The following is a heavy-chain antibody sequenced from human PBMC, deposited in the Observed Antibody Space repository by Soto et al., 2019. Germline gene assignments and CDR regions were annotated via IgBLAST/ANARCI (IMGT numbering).Heavy chain of an antibody. D-gene: IGHD3-10*01. J-gene: IGHJ4*02. CDR1: GGSFSGYY. V-gene: IGHV4-34*01. CDR2: INHSGST. Sequence: SETLSLTCAVYGGSFSGYYWSWVRQPPGKGLEWIGEINHSGSTNYNPSLKSRVTISVDTSKNQFSLKLSSVTAADTAVYYCARSSSAMVRGVIITNGFDYWGQGTLVTVS. CDR3: ARSSSAMVRGVIITNGFDY.